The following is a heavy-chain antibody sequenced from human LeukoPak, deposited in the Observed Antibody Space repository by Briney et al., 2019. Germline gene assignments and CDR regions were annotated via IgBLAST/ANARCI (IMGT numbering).Heavy chain of an antibody. CDR2: INSDGSST. CDR3: AREYEWLRLQPEIHPGYYYYGMDV. Sequence: PGGSLRLSCAASGFTFSSYWMHWVRQAPGKGLVWVSRINSDGSSTSYADSVKGRFTISRDNAKNTLYLQMNSLRAEDTAVYYCAREYEWLRLQPEIHPGYYYYGMDVWGQGTTVTVSS. J-gene: IGHJ6*02. V-gene: IGHV3-74*01. D-gene: IGHD5-12*01. CDR1: GFTFSSYW.